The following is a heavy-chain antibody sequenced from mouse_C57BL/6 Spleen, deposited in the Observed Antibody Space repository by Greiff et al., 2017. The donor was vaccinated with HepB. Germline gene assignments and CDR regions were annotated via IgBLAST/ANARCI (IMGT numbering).Heavy chain of an antibody. CDR2: IWSGGST. CDR1: GFSLTSYG. J-gene: IGHJ4*01. D-gene: IGHD1-1*01. V-gene: IGHV2-2*01. CDR3: ARNERAGSSYCYAMDY. Sequence: QVQLQQSGPGLVQPSQSLSITCTVSGFSLTSYGVHWVRQSPGKGLEWLGVIWSGGSTDYNAAFISRLSISKNNTKSQVFFKMNSLQADDTAIYYWARNERAGSSYCYAMDYWGQGTSVTVSS.